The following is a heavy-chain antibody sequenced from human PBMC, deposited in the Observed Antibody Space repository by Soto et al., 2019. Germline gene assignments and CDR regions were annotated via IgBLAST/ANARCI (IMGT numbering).Heavy chain of an antibody. D-gene: IGHD2-2*01. CDR2: IYHSGST. CDR1: GGSISSSNW. J-gene: IGHJ5*02. V-gene: IGHV4-4*02. Sequence: SETLSLTCAVSGGSISSSNWWSWVRQPPGKGLEWIGEIYHSGSTNYNPSLKSRVTISVDKSKNQFSLKLSSVTAADTAVYYCAREALKVPAAMGNWFDPWGQGTLVTVSS. CDR3: AREALKVPAAMGNWFDP.